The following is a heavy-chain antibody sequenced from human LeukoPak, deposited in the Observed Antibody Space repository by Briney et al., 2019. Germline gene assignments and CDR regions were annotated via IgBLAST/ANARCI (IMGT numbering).Heavy chain of an antibody. D-gene: IGHD5-12*01. V-gene: IGHV3-66*01. CDR2: IYSGGST. CDR3: ARGPSGYHNT. J-gene: IGHJ4*02. Sequence: PRGSLRLSCAASEFSVGSNYMTWVRQAPGKGLEWVSLIYSGGSTYYAESVQGRFSISRDNPKHTQYLPMNSQTADDTAVYYFARGPSGYHNTGGEGPLVTVSS. CDR1: EFSVGSNY.